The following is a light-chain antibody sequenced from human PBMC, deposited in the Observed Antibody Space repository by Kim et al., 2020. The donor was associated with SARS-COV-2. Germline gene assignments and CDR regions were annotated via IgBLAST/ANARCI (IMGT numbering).Light chain of an antibody. CDR1: QSIGIN. CDR2: VAS. CDR3: QQYNNWPRT. Sequence: VSPGERATLSCRASQSIGINLAWYQQKPGQAPRLVIYVASARASGIPAKISATGSGTEFTLTISSLQSEDFAVYYCQQYNNWPRTFGQGTKVDIK. J-gene: IGKJ1*01. V-gene: IGKV3-15*01.